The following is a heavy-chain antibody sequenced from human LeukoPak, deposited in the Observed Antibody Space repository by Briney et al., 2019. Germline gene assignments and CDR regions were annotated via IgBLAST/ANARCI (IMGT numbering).Heavy chain of an antibody. V-gene: IGHV3-11*04. CDR2: ISSSGTTI. CDR1: GFTFSDYY. D-gene: IGHD3-22*01. CDR3: ARDPAMKNYYDSSGYYINSYYFDY. J-gene: IGHJ4*02. Sequence: PGGSLRLSCAASGFTFSDYYMSWIRQAPGKGLEWVSYISSSGTTIYYADSVKGRFTISRDNAKNSLYLQMNDLRAGDTAVYYCARDPAMKNYYDSSGYYINSYYFDYWGQGTLVTVSS.